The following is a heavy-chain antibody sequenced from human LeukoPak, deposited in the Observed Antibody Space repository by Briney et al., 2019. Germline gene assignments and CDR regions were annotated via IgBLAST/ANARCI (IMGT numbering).Heavy chain of an antibody. D-gene: IGHD1-1*01. V-gene: IGHV3-23*01. CDR1: GFTFSSYA. CDR3: AKKPFPPTEIQTNFDY. Sequence: PGGSLRLSCAASGFTFSSYAMSWVRQAPGKGLEWVSAISGSGGSTYYADSVKGRFTISRDNSKNTLYLQMNSLRAEDTAVYYCAKKPFPPTEIQTNFDYWGQGTLVTVSS. CDR2: ISGSGGST. J-gene: IGHJ4*02.